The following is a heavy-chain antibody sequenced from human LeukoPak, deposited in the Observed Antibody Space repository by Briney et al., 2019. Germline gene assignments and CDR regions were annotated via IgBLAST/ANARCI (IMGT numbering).Heavy chain of an antibody. D-gene: IGHD3-10*01. J-gene: IGHJ5*02. Sequence: ASVKVSCKASGYSFTSYDINWVRQATGQGLEWMGWMNPDSGNTGYAQKFQGRVTVTRDTSISTAYMELSSLRSDDTAVYYCAKSTMGTRRINDLWGRGTLVTVSS. CDR1: GYSFTSYD. V-gene: IGHV1-8*01. CDR3: AKSTMGTRRINDL. CDR2: MNPDSGNT.